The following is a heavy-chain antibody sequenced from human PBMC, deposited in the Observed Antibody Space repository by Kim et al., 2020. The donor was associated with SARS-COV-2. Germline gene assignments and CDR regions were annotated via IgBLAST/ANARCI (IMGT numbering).Heavy chain of an antibody. Sequence: GGSLRLSCAASGFTFSDYYMSWIRQAPGKGLEWVSYISSSGSTIYYADSVKGRFTISRDNAKNSLYLQMNSLRAEDTAVYYCARDLTRGGSHDAFDIWGQGTMVTVSS. CDR2: ISSSGSTI. CDR3: ARDLTRGGSHDAFDI. V-gene: IGHV3-11*01. D-gene: IGHD3-10*01. J-gene: IGHJ3*02. CDR1: GFTFSDYY.